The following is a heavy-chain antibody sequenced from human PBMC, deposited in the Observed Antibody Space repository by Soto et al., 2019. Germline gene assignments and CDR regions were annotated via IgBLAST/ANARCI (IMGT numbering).Heavy chain of an antibody. CDR3: AKSLSYYDCWSGYTGHYGMDV. V-gene: IGHV3-23*01. CDR1: GFTFSSYA. J-gene: IGHJ6*02. CDR2: ISGSGGST. D-gene: IGHD3-3*01. Sequence: GGSLRLSCAASGFTFSSYAMSWVRQAPGKGLEWVSAISGSGGSTYYADSVKGRFTISRDNSKNTLYMQMNSLRAEDTAVYYCAKSLSYYDCWSGYTGHYGMDVWGQGTTVTVSS.